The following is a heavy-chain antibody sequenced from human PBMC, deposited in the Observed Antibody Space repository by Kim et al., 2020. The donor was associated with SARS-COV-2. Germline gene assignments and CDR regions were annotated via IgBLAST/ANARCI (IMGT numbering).Heavy chain of an antibody. V-gene: IGHV3-13*01. CDR3: AREIPDAPSDGWYFDL. J-gene: IGHJ2*01. D-gene: IGHD2-2*01. Sequence: VSGKGRFTITRENAKNSLYLQMSSLRAGDTAVYYCAREIPDAPSDGWYFDLWGRGALVTVSS.